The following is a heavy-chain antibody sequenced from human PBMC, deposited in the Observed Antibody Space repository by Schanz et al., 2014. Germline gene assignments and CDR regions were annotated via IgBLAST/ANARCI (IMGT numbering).Heavy chain of an antibody. J-gene: IGHJ4*02. Sequence: QVQLVESGGGVVQPGRSLRLSCAASGFTFSSYGMHWVRQSPGKGLEWVALISYDGSNKYYADSVKGRFTISRDNAKNSLFLQMNSLRAEDTAVYYCAGGEYQLLYGNWGQGTLVTVSS. V-gene: IGHV3-30*03. CDR3: AGGEYQLLYGN. CDR1: GFTFSSYG. CDR2: ISYDGSNK. D-gene: IGHD2-2*02.